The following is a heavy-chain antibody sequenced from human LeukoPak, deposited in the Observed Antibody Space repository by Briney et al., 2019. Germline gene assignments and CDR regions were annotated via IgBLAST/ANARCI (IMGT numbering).Heavy chain of an antibody. D-gene: IGHD6-13*01. CDR2: IYYPGST. J-gene: IGHJ1*01. V-gene: IGHV4-59*01. Sequence: SETLSLTCTVSGASISSYYWNWIRQPPGKGLEWIGNIYYPGSTSYNPSLKSRVTISVDTSNNQFSLKLSSVTAADTAMYYCVGVAIAAAGGEDFHHWGQGTLLTVSS. CDR1: GASISSYY. CDR3: VGVAIAAAGGEDFHH.